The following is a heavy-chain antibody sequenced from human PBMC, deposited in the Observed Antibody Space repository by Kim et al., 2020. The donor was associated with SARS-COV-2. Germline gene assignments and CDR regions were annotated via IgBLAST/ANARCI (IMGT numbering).Heavy chain of an antibody. J-gene: IGHJ4*02. Sequence: YSPSFQGHVTISADKSISTAYLQWSSLKASDTAMYYCAKPSSSSWSECDNWGQGTLVTVSS. CDR3: AKPSSSSWSECDN. D-gene: IGHD6-13*01. V-gene: IGHV5-10-1*01.